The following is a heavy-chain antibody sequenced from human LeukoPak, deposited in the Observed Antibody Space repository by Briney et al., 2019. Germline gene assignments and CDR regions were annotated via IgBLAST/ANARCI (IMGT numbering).Heavy chain of an antibody. Sequence: GGSLRLSCAASGFTFSSYSMNWARQAPGKGLEWVSSISSSSSYIYYADSVKGRFTISRDNAKNSLYLQMNSLRAEDTAVYYCARNLMITFGGVIVPGAFDIWGQGTMVTVSS. CDR2: ISSSSSYI. CDR3: ARNLMITFGGVIVPGAFDI. J-gene: IGHJ3*02. D-gene: IGHD3-16*02. V-gene: IGHV3-21*01. CDR1: GFTFSSYS.